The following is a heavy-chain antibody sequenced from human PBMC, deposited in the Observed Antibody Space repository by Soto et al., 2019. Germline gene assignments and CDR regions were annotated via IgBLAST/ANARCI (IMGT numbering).Heavy chain of an antibody. CDR2: IFHSGST. Sequence: QVQLQESGPGLVKPSGTLSRTCAVSGGSISSNNWWSWVRQPPGKGLEWIGEIFHSGSTHYSPSLKSRVTISVDKSKNHFSLNLTSVTAADTAVYYCARVYSGSYSDSWGQGTLVTVSS. D-gene: IGHD1-26*01. J-gene: IGHJ4*02. CDR1: GGSISSNNW. V-gene: IGHV4-4*02. CDR3: ARVYSGSYSDS.